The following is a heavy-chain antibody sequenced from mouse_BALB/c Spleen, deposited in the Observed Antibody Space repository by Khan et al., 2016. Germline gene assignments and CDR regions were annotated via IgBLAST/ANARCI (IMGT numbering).Heavy chain of an antibody. V-gene: IGHV10S3*01. J-gene: IGHJ3*01. CDR3: ERESPFAY. CDR2: ISSKSNNYAT. Sequence: EVQLVETGGGLVQPGGSLKLSCAAAGFTIKTNAMNWVRQAPGKGLEWVSRISSKSNNYATYHADSVKDSFTISRADSQSMLHLQMNNLKTEDTARDSGERESPFAYWGQGTLVTVSA. CDR1: GFTIKTNA.